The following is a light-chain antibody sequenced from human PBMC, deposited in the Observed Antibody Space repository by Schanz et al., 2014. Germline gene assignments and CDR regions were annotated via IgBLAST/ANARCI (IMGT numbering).Light chain of an antibody. CDR1: SSDVGGYNY. CDR2: EVS. V-gene: IGLV2-8*01. CDR3: NSYAVSNKMI. J-gene: IGLJ2*01. Sequence: QSALTQPPSASGSPGQSVTISCTGTSSDVGGYNYVSWYQQHPGKAPKLMIYEVSKRPSGVPDRFSGSKSGNTASLTVSGLQAEDEADYYCNSYAVSNKMIFGGGTKLTVL.